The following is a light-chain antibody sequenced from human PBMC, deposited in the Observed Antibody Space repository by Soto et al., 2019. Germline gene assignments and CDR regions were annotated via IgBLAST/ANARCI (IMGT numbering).Light chain of an antibody. CDR2: AAS. J-gene: IGKJ1*01. CDR1: QSISSY. CDR3: KQSYSTPWT. Sequence: DIQMTQSPSSLSASVGDRVTITCRASQSISSYLNWYQQKPGKAPKLLIYAASSLQSGVTSRFSGSGSGTDFTLTISSLQPQEFGTHYLKQSYSTPWTYGPG. V-gene: IGKV1-39*01.